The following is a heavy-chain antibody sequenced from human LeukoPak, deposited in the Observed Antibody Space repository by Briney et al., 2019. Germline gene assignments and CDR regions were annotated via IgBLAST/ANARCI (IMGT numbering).Heavy chain of an antibody. V-gene: IGHV4-59*01. CDR2: VHYSGTT. Sequence: SETLSLTCTVSDGSITNYDWSWVRQPPGKGLEFIGHVHYSGTTNYNPSLRSRVTISIDTSKKHFFLKLESVTAADTAVYYCATGYGDFRVEGRYFYSWGQGTLVTVSS. D-gene: IGHD4-17*01. J-gene: IGHJ4*02. CDR1: DGSITNYD. CDR3: ATGYGDFRVEGRYFYS.